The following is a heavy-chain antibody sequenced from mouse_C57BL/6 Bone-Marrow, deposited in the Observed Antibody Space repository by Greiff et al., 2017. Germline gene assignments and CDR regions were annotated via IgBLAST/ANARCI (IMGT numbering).Heavy chain of an antibody. Sequence: DVKLVESEGGLVQPGSSMKLSCTASGFTFSDYYMAWVRQVPEKGLEWVANINYDGSSTYYLDSLKSRFIISRDNAKNILYLQMSSLKSEDTATYYCARVYYDYDGGYYFDYWGQGTTLTVSS. V-gene: IGHV5-16*01. CDR2: INYDGSST. CDR3: ARVYYDYDGGYYFDY. CDR1: GFTFSDYY. D-gene: IGHD2-4*01. J-gene: IGHJ2*01.